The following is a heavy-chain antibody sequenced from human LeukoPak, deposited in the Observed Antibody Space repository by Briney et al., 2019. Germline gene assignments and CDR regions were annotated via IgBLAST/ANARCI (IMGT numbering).Heavy chain of an antibody. J-gene: IGHJ4*02. CDR1: GFXVSSNY. Sequence: GGSLRLSCAASGFXVSSNYMSWVRQAPGKGQEWVSVIYSGGSTYYADPVKGRFTISRDNSKNTLYLQMNSLRAEDTAVYYCARAGRIAVAGYYFDYWGQGTLVTVSS. CDR2: IYSGGST. D-gene: IGHD6-19*01. CDR3: ARAGRIAVAGYYFDY. V-gene: IGHV3-66*01.